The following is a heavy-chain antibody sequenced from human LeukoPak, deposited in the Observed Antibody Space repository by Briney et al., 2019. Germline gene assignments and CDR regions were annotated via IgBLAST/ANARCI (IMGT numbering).Heavy chain of an antibody. CDR2: IYHTGSS. J-gene: IGHJ4*02. V-gene: IGHV4-31*03. CDR3: ASPDSSGDVDY. CDR1: GGSISSGGYY. Sequence: SETLSLTCTVSGGSISSGGYYWTWIRQHPGRGLEWIGCIYHTGSSYYNPSLKSRVIISMDTSKNQFSLKMTSVTAADTAVYYCASPDSSGDVDYWGQGTLVTVSS. D-gene: IGHD3-22*01.